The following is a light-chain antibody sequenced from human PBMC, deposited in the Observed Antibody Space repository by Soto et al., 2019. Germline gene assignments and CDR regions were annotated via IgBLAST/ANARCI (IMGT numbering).Light chain of an antibody. CDR2: GAS. CDR3: QLYGSSPPWT. J-gene: IGKJ1*01. CDR1: QSVSSNY. Sequence: EIVLTQSLGTLSLSPGERATLSCRASQSVSSNYLAWYQQKPGQAPRLLIYGASNRATGIPDRFSGSGSGTNFTRTINRLEPEDFAVFYCQLYGSSPPWTFGQGTKVELK. V-gene: IGKV3-20*01.